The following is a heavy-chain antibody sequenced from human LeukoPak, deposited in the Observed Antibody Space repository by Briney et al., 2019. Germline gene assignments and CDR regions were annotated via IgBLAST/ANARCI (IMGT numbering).Heavy chain of an antibody. Sequence: ASVKVSCKVSGYTLTELSMHWVRQAPGKGLEWMGGFDPEDGETIYAQKFQGRVTTTEDTSTDTAYMELSSLRSEDTAVYYCATDGGNGYSSSWYVSFFDYWGQGTLVTVSS. CDR3: ATDGGNGYSSSWYVSFFDY. V-gene: IGHV1-24*01. CDR1: GYTLTELS. CDR2: FDPEDGET. J-gene: IGHJ4*02. D-gene: IGHD6-13*01.